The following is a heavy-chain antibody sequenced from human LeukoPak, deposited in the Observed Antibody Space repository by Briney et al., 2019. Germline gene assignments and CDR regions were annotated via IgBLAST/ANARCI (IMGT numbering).Heavy chain of an antibody. Sequence: GGSLRLSCAASGFTLSSYAMHWVRQAPGKGLEWVAVISYDGSNKHYADSVKGRFTISRDNSKNTLYVQMNSLRTEDPAVYYCTKGGGDRGDYYGMDVWGQGTTVIVSS. J-gene: IGHJ6*02. CDR1: GFTLSSYA. CDR3: TKGGGDRGDYYGMDV. CDR2: ISYDGSNK. D-gene: IGHD3-16*01. V-gene: IGHV3-30-3*01.